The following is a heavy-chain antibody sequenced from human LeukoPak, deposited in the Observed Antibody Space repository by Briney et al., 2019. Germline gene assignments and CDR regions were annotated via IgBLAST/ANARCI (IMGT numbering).Heavy chain of an antibody. CDR1: GYTFTGYY. J-gene: IGHJ5*02. Sequence: GASVKVSCKASGYTFTGYYMHWVRQAPGQGLEWMGWINPNSGGTNYAQKFQGRVTMTRDTSISTAYMELSRLRSDDTAVYYCARGDRIAVAGKKRNWFDPWGQGTLVTVSS. V-gene: IGHV1-2*02. D-gene: IGHD6-19*01. CDR2: INPNSGGT. CDR3: ARGDRIAVAGKKRNWFDP.